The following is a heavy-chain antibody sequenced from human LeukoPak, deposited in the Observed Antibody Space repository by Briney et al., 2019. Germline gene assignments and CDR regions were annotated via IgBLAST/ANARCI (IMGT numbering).Heavy chain of an antibody. CDR2: INHSGRT. CDR3: ARDVVVVPAAIHYGMDA. Sequence: SETLSLTCAVYGGSFSDYFWGWIRQPPGKGLEWIREINHSGRTYYNPSLKSRVTISVDTSKNQFPLNLSSVTAADTAVYYCARDVVVVPAAIHYGMDAWGQGTTLTVSS. V-gene: IGHV4-34*01. D-gene: IGHD2-2*01. J-gene: IGHJ6*02. CDR1: GGSFSDYF.